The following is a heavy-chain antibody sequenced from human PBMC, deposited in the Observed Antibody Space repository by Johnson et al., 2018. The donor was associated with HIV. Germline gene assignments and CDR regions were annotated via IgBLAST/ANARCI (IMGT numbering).Heavy chain of an antibody. Sequence: QVQLVESGGGVVQPGRSLRLSCVASGFTFSTYAMHWVRQAPGKGLEWVTIISYDGSNKFYADSGKGRFTISRDNSKNTLYLQMNSLRVEDTAVYYCARVGYYVDAFDIWCQGTVVTVSS. D-gene: IGHD3-22*01. CDR2: ISYDGSNK. V-gene: IGHV3-30-3*01. CDR1: GFTFSTYA. CDR3: ARVGYYVDAFDI. J-gene: IGHJ3*02.